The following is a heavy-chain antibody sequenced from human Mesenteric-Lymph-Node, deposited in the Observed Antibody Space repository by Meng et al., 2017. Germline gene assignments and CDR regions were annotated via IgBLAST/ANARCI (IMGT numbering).Heavy chain of an antibody. D-gene: IGHD3-22*01. CDR3: ARRVHDGSGHHYFDY. V-gene: IGHV4-39*01. J-gene: IGHJ4*02. Sequence: QGLLQGAGPGLANPSETLALTGTVSGVSTTSTSYYWDWIRQSPAKGLEWIGTIGYSGTIVYNPSLSSRVTMTLDTSKNQFSLKLSSVTAPDTAVYYCARRVHDGSGHHYFDYWGQGTLVTVSS. CDR1: GVSTTSTSYY. CDR2: IGYSGTI.